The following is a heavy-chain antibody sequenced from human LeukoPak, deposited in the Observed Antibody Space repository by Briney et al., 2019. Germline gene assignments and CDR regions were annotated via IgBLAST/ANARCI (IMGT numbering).Heavy chain of an antibody. D-gene: IGHD6-19*01. CDR2: ISYDGSSK. J-gene: IGHJ4*02. V-gene: IGHV3-30-3*02. Sequence: PGRSLRLSCAASGFTLSSYPMHWVRQAPGKGLEWVAVISYDGSSKYYADSVKGRFTISRDNSKSTLYLQMNSLRVEDTAVYYCAKSYSSGWYVIDDWGQGTLVTVSS. CDR3: AKSYSSGWYVIDD. CDR1: GFTLSSYP.